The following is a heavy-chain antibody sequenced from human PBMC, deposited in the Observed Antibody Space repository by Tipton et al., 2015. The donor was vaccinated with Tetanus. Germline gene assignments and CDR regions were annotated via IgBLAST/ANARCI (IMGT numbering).Heavy chain of an antibody. CDR1: DSIASHSY. D-gene: IGHD2-2*01. CDR3: ARDTREYNIDWD. V-gene: IGHV3-53*01. Sequence: TLSLTCAVSDSIASHSYVTWVRQAPGKGLEWVSVLYSDGRTDYADSVRGRFTIIRDNSKNTLSLQMNSLRAEDTAIYSCARDTREYNIDWDWGQGTLVTVSS. CDR2: LYSDGRT. J-gene: IGHJ4*02.